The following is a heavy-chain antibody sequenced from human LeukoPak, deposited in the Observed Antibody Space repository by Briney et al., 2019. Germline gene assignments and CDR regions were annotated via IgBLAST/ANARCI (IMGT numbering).Heavy chain of an antibody. J-gene: IGHJ4*02. V-gene: IGHV3-7*03. CDR2: IKQDESEK. Sequence: GGSLRLSCAASGFTFSNYWMSWVRQAPGKGLEWVANIKQDESEKYYVDSVKGRFTISRDNAKNSLYLQMNSLRAEDTAVYYCARGGDYCDYWGQGTLVTVSS. D-gene: IGHD3-10*01. CDR1: GFTFSNYW. CDR3: ARGGDYCDY.